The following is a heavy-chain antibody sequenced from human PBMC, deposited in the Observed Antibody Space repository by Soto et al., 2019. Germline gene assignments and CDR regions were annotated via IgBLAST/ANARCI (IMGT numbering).Heavy chain of an antibody. J-gene: IGHJ6*02. V-gene: IGHV3-21*06. D-gene: IGHD3-10*01. CDR2: ISSSSTYI. Sequence: GGSLRLSCAASGLTFRSYNMNGVRQAPGKGLEWVSFISSSSTYIYYGDSVKGRFTISRDNAENSLYLQMKSLRAEDTAVYYCATVGLSFGDRQLILDGWGQGATVTVYS. CDR1: GLTFRSYN. CDR3: ATVGLSFGDRQLILDG.